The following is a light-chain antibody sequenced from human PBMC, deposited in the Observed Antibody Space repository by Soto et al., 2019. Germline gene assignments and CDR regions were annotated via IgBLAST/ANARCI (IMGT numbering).Light chain of an antibody. CDR3: CSYAGSNTLI. CDR2: DVN. Sequence: QSALTQPRSVSGSPGQSATISCTGTSSDVGGYNYVSWYQQYPGKAPKLMIYDVNKRPSGVPDRFSGSKSGNTASLTISGLQAEAEADYYCCSYAGSNTLIFGGGTKLTVL. J-gene: IGLJ2*01. V-gene: IGLV2-11*01. CDR1: SSDVGGYNY.